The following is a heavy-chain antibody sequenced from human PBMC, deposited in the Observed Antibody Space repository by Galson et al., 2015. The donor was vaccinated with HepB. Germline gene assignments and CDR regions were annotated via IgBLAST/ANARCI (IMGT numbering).Heavy chain of an antibody. CDR1: RFTFRSYA. CDR3: ARGRMVRGLSLRFDAVDI. J-gene: IGHJ3*02. D-gene: IGHD3-10*01. CDR2: ISFDGFNK. V-gene: IGHV3-30*04. Sequence: SLRLSCAGSRFTFRSYAMHLVRQAPTKGLEWVAVISFDGFNKYYADYVKARFTISRDNTKNTLYLQMNSLSAEDTAVYYCARGRMVRGLSLRFDAVDIWGQGTMVTVSS.